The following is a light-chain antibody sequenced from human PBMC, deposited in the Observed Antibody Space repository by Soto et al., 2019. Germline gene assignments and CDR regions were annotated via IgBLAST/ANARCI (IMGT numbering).Light chain of an antibody. CDR2: DVS. J-gene: IGLJ3*02. Sequence: QSVLTQPRSVSGSPGQSVTISCTGTSSDVGGYIYVSWYQQHPGKAPKLMIYDVSKRPSGVPDRFSGSKSGSTASLTISGLQAEDEADYYCCSYAGIYTFWVFGGGTKLTVL. V-gene: IGLV2-11*01. CDR1: SSDVGGYIY. CDR3: CSYAGIYTFWV.